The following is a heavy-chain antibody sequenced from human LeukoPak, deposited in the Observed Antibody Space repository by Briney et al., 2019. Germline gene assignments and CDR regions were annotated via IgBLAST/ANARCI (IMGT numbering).Heavy chain of an antibody. D-gene: IGHD5-18*01. CDR1: GGSISSFY. V-gene: IGHV4-59*01. CDR3: ARSRSGYSYDHAAFEI. J-gene: IGHJ3*02. CDR2: IDYRGST. Sequence: SETLSLTCTVSGGSISSFYWSWIRQPPGRGLEWIAYIDYRGSTTYNPSLRSRVTISVDTSRNQFSLKLYSVTAADTAVYYCARSRSGYSYDHAAFEIWGQGTMVTVSS.